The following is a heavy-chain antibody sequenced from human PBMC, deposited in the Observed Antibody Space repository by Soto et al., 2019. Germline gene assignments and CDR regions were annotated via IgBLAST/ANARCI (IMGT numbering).Heavy chain of an antibody. CDR1: GFTLSGYA. J-gene: IGHJ6*03. V-gene: IGHV3-64*01. Sequence: PGGSLRLACAASGFTLSGYAMDWVRQAPGEGLEYVSGISSNGVGTYYANSVQGRFTISRDNSKNTVYLQMGSLRPEDMAVYYCARRARPDFSYMDVWGKGTTVTVSS. CDR2: ISSNGVGT. CDR3: ARRARPDFSYMDV. D-gene: IGHD6-6*01.